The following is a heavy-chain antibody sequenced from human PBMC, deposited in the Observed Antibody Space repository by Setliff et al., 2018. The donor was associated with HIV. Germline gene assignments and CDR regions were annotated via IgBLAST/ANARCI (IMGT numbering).Heavy chain of an antibody. D-gene: IGHD3-16*01. CDR2: IHSSGST. J-gene: IGHJ4*02. V-gene: IGHV4-4*08. CDR3: ARVPLSSPSRPGGYFDY. CDR1: GGSISSYY. Sequence: PSETLSLTCTISGGSISSYYWSWIRQPPGKGLEWIGNIHSSGSTNYNPSLKSRVTVSVDPSKNQFSLKLNSVTAADTAVYYCARVPLSSPSRPGGYFDYWGQGTLVTVSS.